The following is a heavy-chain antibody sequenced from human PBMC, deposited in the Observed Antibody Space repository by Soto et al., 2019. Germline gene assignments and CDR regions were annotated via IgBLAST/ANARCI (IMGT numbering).Heavy chain of an antibody. Sequence: PGGSLRLSCAASGFTFSSYAMSWVRQAPGKGLEWVSGISGSGGSTYYADSVKGRFIISRDNSKNTLYLQMSSLRAEDTAVYYCTKRYSYVNPPSDSWGQGTLVTVSS. CDR3: TKRYSYVNPPSDS. D-gene: IGHD5-18*01. CDR2: ISGSGGST. V-gene: IGHV3-23*01. J-gene: IGHJ4*02. CDR1: GFTFSSYA.